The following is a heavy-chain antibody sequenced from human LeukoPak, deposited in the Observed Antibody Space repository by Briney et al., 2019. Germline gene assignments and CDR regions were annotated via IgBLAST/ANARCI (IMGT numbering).Heavy chain of an antibody. D-gene: IGHD1-1*01. V-gene: IGHV1-69*05. J-gene: IGHJ5*02. CDR2: IIPIFGRA. Sequence: SVKVSCKASGGTFSSEAFIWVRQAPGKGLEWMGGIIPIFGRADYAQRFQDIVSITTDESTSTVYMELSSLRSEDTAVYYCARGETILNWFDPWGQGTLVTVSS. CDR3: ARGETILNWFDP. CDR1: GGTFSSEA.